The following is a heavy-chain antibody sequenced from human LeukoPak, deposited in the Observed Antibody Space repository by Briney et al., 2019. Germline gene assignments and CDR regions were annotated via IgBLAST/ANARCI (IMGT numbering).Heavy chain of an antibody. CDR1: GGSISSGSYY. V-gene: IGHV4-61*10. CDR2: IYYSGST. CDR3: ARGVGSGYTDY. J-gene: IGHJ4*02. Sequence: SETLSLTCTVSGGSISSGSYYWSWIRQPAGKGLEWIGYIYYSGSTNYNPSLKSRVTISVDTSKNQFSLKLSSVTAADTAVYYCARGVGSGYTDYWGQGALVTVSS. D-gene: IGHD3-22*01.